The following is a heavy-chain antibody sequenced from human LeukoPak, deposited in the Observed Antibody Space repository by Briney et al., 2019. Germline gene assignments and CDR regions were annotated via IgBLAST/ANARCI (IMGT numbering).Heavy chain of an antibody. Sequence: KPSETLSLTCSVSGYAISSGYFWGWIRQPPGKGLEWIGTIYHSGSTYYNPSPKSRLTISVDTSKNQFSLKLTSVTAADTAVYYCALEGCSGGSCGWFDPWGQGTLVTVSS. CDR2: IYHSGST. D-gene: IGHD2-15*01. V-gene: IGHV4-38-2*02. CDR1: GYAISSGYF. CDR3: ALEGCSGGSCGWFDP. J-gene: IGHJ5*02.